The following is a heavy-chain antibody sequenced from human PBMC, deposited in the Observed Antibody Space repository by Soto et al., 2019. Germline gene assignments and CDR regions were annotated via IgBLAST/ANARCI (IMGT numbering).Heavy chain of an antibody. J-gene: IGHJ4*02. V-gene: IGHV1-46*01. CDR2: INPSDGDT. CDR1: GYTFTNYF. Sequence: VRLVQSGPEVKKPGASVIVSCKASGYTFTNYFIHWVRQGPGQGLELVPIINPSDGDTNYAQNFHGRVTLTLDTSTSPAHTALSRRRSDDTAVYYCARVRISVRSSIGILTGPAPLDFWGQGTLVTVSS. D-gene: IGHD3-9*01. CDR3: ARVRISVRSSIGILTGPAPLDF.